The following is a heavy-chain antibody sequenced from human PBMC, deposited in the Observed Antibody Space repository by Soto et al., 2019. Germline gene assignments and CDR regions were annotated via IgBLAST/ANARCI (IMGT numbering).Heavy chain of an antibody. CDR1: GFTFSSYS. CDR3: VRDGVYSGYDPDY. J-gene: IGHJ4*02. Sequence: EVQLVESGGGLVQPGGSLRLSCAASGFTFSSYSMDWVRQAPGKRLEWVSYISRSSSTIYYADSVKGRFTISRDNAKNSLYLQMNSLRDEDTAVYYCVRDGVYSGYDPDYWGQGTLVTVSS. D-gene: IGHD5-12*01. CDR2: ISRSSSTI. V-gene: IGHV3-48*02.